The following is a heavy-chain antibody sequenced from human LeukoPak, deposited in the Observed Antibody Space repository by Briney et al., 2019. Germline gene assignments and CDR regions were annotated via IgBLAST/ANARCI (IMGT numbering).Heavy chain of an antibody. CDR1: GFSFSRYA. CDR2: IHNNEKDVYAE. Sequence: GGSMRLSCAASGFSFSRYAMHWVRQAPGKGLEWVAFIHNNEKDVYAEDYADSVRGRFTISRDNSRNTVYLQMSGVRADDTAVYYCVKDAPPEDLDIWGQGTMVAVSS. V-gene: IGHV3-30*02. J-gene: IGHJ3*02. CDR3: VKDAPPEDLDI.